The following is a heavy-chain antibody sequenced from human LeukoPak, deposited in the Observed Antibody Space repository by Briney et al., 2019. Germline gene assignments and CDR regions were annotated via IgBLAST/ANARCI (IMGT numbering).Heavy chain of an antibody. CDR1: GFTFSSYA. J-gene: IGHJ4*02. D-gene: IGHD2-21*02. CDR3: ARRDPFDY. Sequence: HTGGSLRLSCAASGFTFSSYAMSWVRQAPGKGLEWVAVIWYDGSNKNYADSVKGRFTISRDNSQNTLYLQMNSLRAEDTAVYYCARRDPFDYWGQGTLVTVSS. CDR2: IWYDGSNK. V-gene: IGHV3-33*08.